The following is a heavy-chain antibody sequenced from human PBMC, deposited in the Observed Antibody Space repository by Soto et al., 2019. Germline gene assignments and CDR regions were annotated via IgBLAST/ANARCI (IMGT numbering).Heavy chain of an antibody. Sequence: EVQLLESGGGMVEPRGSLKLSCAASGFFFGTYVMNWVRQAPGKGLEWVSGISGSGGRVYSADSVKGRFTISRDNSRNTLYLQMNSLRAEDTAIYYCAMTRLYDTGTNDYHRDALDIWGQGTQVTVSS. J-gene: IGHJ3*02. CDR2: ISGSGGRV. CDR1: GFFFGTYV. V-gene: IGHV3-23*01. CDR3: AMTRLYDTGTNDYHRDALDI. D-gene: IGHD3-22*01.